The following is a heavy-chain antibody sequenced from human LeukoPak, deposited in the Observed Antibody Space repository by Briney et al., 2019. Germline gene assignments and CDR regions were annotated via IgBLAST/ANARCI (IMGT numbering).Heavy chain of an antibody. CDR1: CGSISSCSYY. J-gene: IGHJ5*02. CDR3: AGQTTAGIDP. V-gene: IGHV4-39*01. CDR2: ICYSGST. D-gene: IGHD4-17*01. Sequence: SETLSLTCTVSCGSISSCSYYWGWIRQPPGKGLEWIGSICYSGSTYYNPSLKSRVTISVDTSKNQFSLQLTSVTAADTAVYYCAGQTTAGIDPWGQGTLVTVSS.